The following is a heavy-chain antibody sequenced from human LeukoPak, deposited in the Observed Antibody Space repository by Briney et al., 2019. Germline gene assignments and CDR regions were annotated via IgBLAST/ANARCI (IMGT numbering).Heavy chain of an antibody. Sequence: GGSLRLPCTTSGFTFSNYPMSWVRQAPGKGLEWVSGISGSGDNTYYADSVKGRFTISRDNSKNTLYLQMNSLRAEDTAVYYCAKGSGYDTDFDYWGQGTLVSVSS. D-gene: IGHD3-9*01. CDR3: AKGSGYDTDFDY. J-gene: IGHJ4*02. CDR2: ISGSGDNT. V-gene: IGHV3-23*01. CDR1: GFTFSNYP.